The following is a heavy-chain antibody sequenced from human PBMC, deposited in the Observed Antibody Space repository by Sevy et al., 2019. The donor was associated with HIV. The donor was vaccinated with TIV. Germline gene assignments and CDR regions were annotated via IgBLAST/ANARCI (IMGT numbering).Heavy chain of an antibody. V-gene: IGHV3-15*01. J-gene: IGHJ4*02. CDR1: ESIVTNAW. CDR2: IKSDGGTA. Sequence: GGSLRLPCAASESIVTNAWMSWVRQAPGKGLEWVGRIKSDGGTADYASHLKGRFTISRDASENMLYLQMHSLKSEDTAVYYCTTYYDSTGYYLYLDFDYWGQGTQVTVSS. D-gene: IGHD3-22*01. CDR3: TTYYDSTGYYLYLDFDY.